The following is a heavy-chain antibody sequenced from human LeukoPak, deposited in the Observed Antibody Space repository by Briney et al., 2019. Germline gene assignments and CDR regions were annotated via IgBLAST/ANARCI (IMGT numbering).Heavy chain of an antibody. CDR1: GDSVSSNSAA. Sequence: SQTLSLTCAISGDSVSSNSAAWNWIRLSPSRGLEWLGRTYYRSKWYNDYAVSVKSRITINPDTSKNQFSLQLNSVTPEDTAVYYCARDDDLAAAGIYYIWGQEPWSPSPQ. V-gene: IGHV6-1*01. CDR2: TYYRSKWYN. CDR3: ARDDDLAAAGIYYI. D-gene: IGHD6-13*01. J-gene: IGHJ4*01.